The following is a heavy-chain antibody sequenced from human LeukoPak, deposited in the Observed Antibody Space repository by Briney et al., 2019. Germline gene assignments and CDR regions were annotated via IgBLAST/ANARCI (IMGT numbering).Heavy chain of an antibody. J-gene: IGHJ5*02. CDR2: ISAYNGNT. D-gene: IGHD2-2*02. CDR1: GGTFSSYA. CDR3: ARVGCSSTSCYNDP. V-gene: IGHV1-18*01. Sequence: GASVKVSCKASGGTFSSYAISWVRQAPGQGLEWMGWISAYNGNTNYAQKLQGRVTMTTDTPTSTAYMELRSLRSDDTAVYYCARVGCSSTSCYNDPWGQGTLVTVSS.